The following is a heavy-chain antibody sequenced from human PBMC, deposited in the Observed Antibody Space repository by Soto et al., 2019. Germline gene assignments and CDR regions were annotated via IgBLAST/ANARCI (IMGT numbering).Heavy chain of an antibody. CDR3: AKDVGFWSGQRAVREKYYFDY. J-gene: IGHJ4*02. Sequence: PGGSLRLSCAASGFTFSRYAMSWVRQAPGKGLEWVSAISGSGGSTYYADSVKGRFTISRDNSKNTLYLQMNSLRAEDTAVYYCAKDVGFWSGQRAVREKYYFDYWGQGTLVTVSS. CDR2: ISGSGGST. D-gene: IGHD3-3*01. V-gene: IGHV3-23*01. CDR1: GFTFSRYA.